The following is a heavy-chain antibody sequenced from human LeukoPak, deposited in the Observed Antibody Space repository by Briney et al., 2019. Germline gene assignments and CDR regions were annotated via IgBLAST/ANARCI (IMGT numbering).Heavy chain of an antibody. CDR3: ARDPDSGYYYAEHNY. Sequence: PGGSLRLSCAASGFTFSDYYMSWIRPAPGKGLEWVSYISSSGSTIYYADSVKGRFTISRDNAKNSLYLQMNSLRAEGTAVYYCARDPDSGYYYAEHNYWGQGTLVTVSS. CDR1: GFTFSDYY. D-gene: IGHD3-22*01. V-gene: IGHV3-11*01. J-gene: IGHJ4*02. CDR2: ISSSGSTI.